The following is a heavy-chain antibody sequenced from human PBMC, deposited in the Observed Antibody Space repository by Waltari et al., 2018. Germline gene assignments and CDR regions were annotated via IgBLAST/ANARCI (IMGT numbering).Heavy chain of an antibody. D-gene: IGHD1-26*01. CDR3: ARDLLYIGGNYFYSGLDV. Sequence: QVQLQESGPGLVKPSEPLSLTCTVSGDSISGYYWSWIRQPAGQGREWTGGIHTTGRTSYNRAPKTRLTSSLDTSTTQFSRKLSSRTAADTAVYYCARDLLYIGGNYFYSGLDVWGQGTTVTVSS. J-gene: IGHJ6*02. CDR2: IHTTGRT. CDR1: GDSISGYY. V-gene: IGHV4-4*07.